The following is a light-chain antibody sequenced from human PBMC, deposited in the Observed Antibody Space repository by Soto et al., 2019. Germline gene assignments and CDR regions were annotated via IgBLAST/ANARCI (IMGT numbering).Light chain of an antibody. V-gene: IGKV1-5*01. Sequence: DIQMTQSPSTLSASVGDRVTITVLASQSISSWLAWYQQKPGKAPELLIYAASTLQSGVPSRFSGSGSGTDFTLTISCLQSEDFATYYCQQYYSFPWTFGQGTKVDIK. CDR2: AAS. CDR1: QSISSW. J-gene: IGKJ1*01. CDR3: QQYYSFPWT.